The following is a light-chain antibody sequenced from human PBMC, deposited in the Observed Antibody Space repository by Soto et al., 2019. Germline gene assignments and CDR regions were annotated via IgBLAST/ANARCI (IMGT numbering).Light chain of an antibody. J-gene: IGLJ1*01. Sequence: QSALAQPASVSGSPGQSITISCTVTSSDVGGYNYVSWYQQHPGKAPKLMIYDVSNRPSGVSNRFSGSKSGNPASLTISGLQAEDEADYYCSSYRASSTLDVFGTGTKVTLL. CDR2: DVS. CDR3: SSYRASSTLDV. CDR1: SSDVGGYNY. V-gene: IGLV2-14*01.